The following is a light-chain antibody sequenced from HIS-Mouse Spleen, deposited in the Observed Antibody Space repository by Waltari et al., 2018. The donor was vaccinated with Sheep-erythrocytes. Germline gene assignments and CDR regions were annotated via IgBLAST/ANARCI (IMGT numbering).Light chain of an antibody. Sequence: LTQPRSVSGSPGQSVTISCTGTSSDVGGYNYVSWYQQHPGKAPKLMIYDVSKRPSGVPDRFSGSKSGNTASLTISGLQAEDVGVYYCMQALQTPLTFGGGTK. CDR3: MQALQTPLT. CDR2: DVS. CDR1: SSDVGGYNY. V-gene: IGLV2-11*01. J-gene: IGLJ2*01.